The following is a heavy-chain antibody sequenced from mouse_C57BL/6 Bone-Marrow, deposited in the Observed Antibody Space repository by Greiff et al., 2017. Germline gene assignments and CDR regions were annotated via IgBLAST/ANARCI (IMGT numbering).Heavy chain of an antibody. CDR2: IDPSDSYT. J-gene: IGHJ2*01. Sequence: VQLQQPGAELVKPGASVKLSCKASGYTFTSYWMQWVKQRPGQGLEWIGEIDPSDSYTNYNQKFKGKATLTVDTSSSTAYMQLSSLTSEHSAVYYCARYGPILLDYWGQGTTLTVSS. CDR3: ARYGPILLDY. V-gene: IGHV1-50*01. CDR1: GYTFTSYW. D-gene: IGHD1-1*02.